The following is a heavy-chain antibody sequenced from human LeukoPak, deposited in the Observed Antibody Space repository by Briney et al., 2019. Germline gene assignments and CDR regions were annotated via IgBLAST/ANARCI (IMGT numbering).Heavy chain of an antibody. CDR3: ARVVAYDSTGYYLYYFDY. Sequence: PSETLSLTCTVSGGSISSGGYYWSWIRQHPGKGLEWIGHIHYSGDTYYSPSLKSRLTISVDTSKNQFSLRLRSVTAADTAVYYCARVVAYDSTGYYLYYFDYWGQGTLVTVAA. V-gene: IGHV4-31*03. D-gene: IGHD3-22*01. CDR1: GGSISSGGYY. CDR2: IHYSGDT. J-gene: IGHJ4*02.